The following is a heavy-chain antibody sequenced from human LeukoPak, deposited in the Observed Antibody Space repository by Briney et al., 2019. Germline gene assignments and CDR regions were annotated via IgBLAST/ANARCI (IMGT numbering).Heavy chain of an antibody. CDR2: IIPILGIA. Sequence: SVKVSCKASGGTFSSYAISWVRQAPGQGLEWMGRIIPILGIANYAQKFQGRVTITADKSTSTAYMELSSLRSEDTAVYYCASPASSGSYYPFDYWGQGTLVTVSS. CDR3: ASPASSGSYYPFDY. D-gene: IGHD1-26*01. J-gene: IGHJ4*02. V-gene: IGHV1-69*04. CDR1: GGTFSSYA.